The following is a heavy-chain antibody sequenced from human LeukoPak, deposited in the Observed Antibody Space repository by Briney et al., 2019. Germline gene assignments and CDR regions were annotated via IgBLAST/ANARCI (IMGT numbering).Heavy chain of an antibody. CDR1: GGSISGGNSY. CDR2: SGTT. Sequence: SQTLSLTCTVSGGSISGGNSYWSWIRQLPGTGLEWIGSGTTYYNPSLKSRITISVDTSKNQFSLKLRSVTAADTAVYYCARDLGYGFDYWGQGALVTVSS. D-gene: IGHD5-12*01. V-gene: IGHV4-31*03. J-gene: IGHJ4*02. CDR3: ARDLGYGFDY.